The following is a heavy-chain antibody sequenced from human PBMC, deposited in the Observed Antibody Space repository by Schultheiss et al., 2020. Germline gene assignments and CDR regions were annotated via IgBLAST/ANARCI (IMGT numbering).Heavy chain of an antibody. CDR2: INHSGST. CDR3: ARHDIVVVVAATWFDY. J-gene: IGHJ4*02. V-gene: IGHV4-39*01. CDR1: GGSVSSGSYY. D-gene: IGHD2-15*01. Sequence: SETLSLTCTVSGGSVSSGSYYWSWIRQPPGKGLEWIGEINHSGSTNYNPSLKSRVTISVDTSKNQFSLKLNSVTAADTAVYYCARHDIVVVVAATWFDYWGQGTLVTVSS.